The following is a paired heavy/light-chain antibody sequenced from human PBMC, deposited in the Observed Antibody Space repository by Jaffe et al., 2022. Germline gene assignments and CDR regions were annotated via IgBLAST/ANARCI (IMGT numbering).Light chain of an antibody. V-gene: IGKV1-6*01. Sequence: AIQMTQSPSSLSASVGDIVTITCRASQGIKNDLDWYQQKPGKAPKILIYGASSLQSGVPSRFSGSGSGTDFTLTISSLQPEDFATYYCLQENSLPYTFGQGTKLEIK. CDR3: LQENSLPYT. CDR2: GAS. CDR1: QGIKND. J-gene: IGKJ2*01.
Heavy chain of an antibody. Sequence: EVQLLESGGGLVQPGGSLRLSCAASGFTFSDYGMRWVRQAPGEGLEWVSSISESGGSSYYADSVKGRFTISRDNSKNTLYLQMNSLRGEDTAAYYCAKVIVVGRNRYIDVWGDGTTVTVSS. V-gene: IGHV3-23*01. J-gene: IGHJ6*03. CDR1: GFTFSDYG. D-gene: IGHD2-2*01. CDR3: AKVIVVGRNRYIDV. CDR2: ISESGGSS.